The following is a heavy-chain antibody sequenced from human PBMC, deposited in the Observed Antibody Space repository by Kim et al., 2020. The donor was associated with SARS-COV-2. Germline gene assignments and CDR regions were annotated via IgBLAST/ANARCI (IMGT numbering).Heavy chain of an antibody. Sequence: STNYADSVKGRFTISRDNAKNTLYLQMNSLRAEDTAVYYCASGVHGGNDYWGQGTLVTVSS. J-gene: IGHJ4*02. CDR3: ASGVHGGNDY. D-gene: IGHD3-10*01. V-gene: IGHV3-74*01. CDR2: ST.